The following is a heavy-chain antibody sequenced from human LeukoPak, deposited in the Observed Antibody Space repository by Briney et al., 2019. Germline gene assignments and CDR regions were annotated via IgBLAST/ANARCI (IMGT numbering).Heavy chain of an antibody. CDR2: ISGSGGST. V-gene: IGHV3-23*01. D-gene: IGHD3-10*01. CDR3: AKDRRLLWFGELTGD. Sequence: GGSLRLSCAASGFTFSSYAMSWVRQAPGKGLEWVSAISGSGGSTYYADSVKGGFTISRDNSKNTLYLQMNSLRAEDTAVYYCAKDRRLLWFGELTGDWGQGTLVTVSS. CDR1: GFTFSSYA. J-gene: IGHJ4*02.